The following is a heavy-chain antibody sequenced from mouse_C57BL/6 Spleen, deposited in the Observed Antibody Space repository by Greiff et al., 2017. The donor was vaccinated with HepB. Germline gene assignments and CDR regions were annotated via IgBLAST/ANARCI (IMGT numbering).Heavy chain of an antibody. CDR1: GYTFTSYW. CDR3: ARSNGGWSY. CDR2: IDPSDSYT. J-gene: IGHJ2*01. V-gene: IGHV1-59*01. Sequence: QVQLQQPGAELVRPGTSVKLSCKASGYTFTSYWMHWVKQRPGQGLEWIGVIDPSDSYTNYNQKFKGKATWTVDTSSSTAYMQLSSLTSEDSAVYYCARSNGGWSYWGQGTTLTVSS.